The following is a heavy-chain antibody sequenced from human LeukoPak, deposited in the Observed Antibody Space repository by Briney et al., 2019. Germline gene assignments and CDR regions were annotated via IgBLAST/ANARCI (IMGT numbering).Heavy chain of an antibody. V-gene: IGHV4-34*01. CDR1: GGSFSGYY. CDR2: INHSGST. J-gene: IGHJ3*02. CDR3: ASKDYYDSSGYYSDAFDI. D-gene: IGHD3-22*01. Sequence: SETLSLTCAVYGGSFSGYYWSWIRQPPGKGLEWIGEINHSGSTNYNPSLKSRVTISVDTSKNQFSLKLSSVTAADTAVYYCASKDYYDSSGYYSDAFDIWGQGTMATVSS.